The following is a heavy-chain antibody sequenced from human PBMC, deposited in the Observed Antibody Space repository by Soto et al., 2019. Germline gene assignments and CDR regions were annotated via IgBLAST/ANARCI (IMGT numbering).Heavy chain of an antibody. J-gene: IGHJ3*02. CDR1: GGTFSSYA. CDR3: AALLSFICVGGSYVGGKDAFYI. V-gene: IGHV1-69*13. Sequence: SVKVSCKASGGTFSSYAISWVRQAPGQGLEWMGGIIPIFGTANYAQKFQGRVTITADESTSTAYMELSSLRSEDTAVYYCAALLSFICVGGSYVGGKDAFYIWGKGKRFTVS. D-gene: IGHD3-16*01. CDR2: IIPIFGTA.